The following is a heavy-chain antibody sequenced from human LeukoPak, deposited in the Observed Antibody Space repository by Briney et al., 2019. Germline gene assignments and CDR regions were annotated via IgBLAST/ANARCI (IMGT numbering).Heavy chain of an antibody. D-gene: IGHD3-16*01. J-gene: IGHJ4*02. Sequence: SETLSLTCSVSGGSINNDYWSWIRQPPGKGLEWLGYIKYNGYTNYNPSLKSRVTMSIDASKKQFSLKLSSVAAADTAVYYCARSKMLLREGFDYWGQGTLVTVSS. V-gene: IGHV4-59*01. CDR3: ARSKMLLREGFDY. CDR1: GGSINNDY. CDR2: IKYNGYT.